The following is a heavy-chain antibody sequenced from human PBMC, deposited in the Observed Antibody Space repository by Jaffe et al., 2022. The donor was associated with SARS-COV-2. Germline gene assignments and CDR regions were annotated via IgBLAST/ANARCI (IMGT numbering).Heavy chain of an antibody. CDR1: GFTFDDYA. D-gene: IGHD3-3*02. J-gene: IGHJ5*02. CDR3: AKGKSLASSYNWLDP. CDR2: ISWSSGNI. Sequence: EVQLVESGGGLVQPGRSLRLSCAASGFTFDDYAMHWVRQAPGKGLEWVSSISWSSGNIGYADSVKGRFTISRDNAKNSLYLQMNSLRPEDTAFYYCAKGKSLASSYNWLDPWGQGTLVTVSS. V-gene: IGHV3-9*01.